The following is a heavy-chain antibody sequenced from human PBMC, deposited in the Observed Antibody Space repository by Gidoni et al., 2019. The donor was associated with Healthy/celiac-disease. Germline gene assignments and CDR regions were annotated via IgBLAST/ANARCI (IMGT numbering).Heavy chain of an antibody. D-gene: IGHD3-10*01. CDR1: GYTFTGYY. CDR3: ARGYYYGSGSEVFFY. CDR2: INPNSGGT. J-gene: IGHJ4*02. V-gene: IGHV1-2*02. Sequence: QVQLVQSGAEVKKPGASVKVSCKASGYTFTGYYMHWVRQAPGQGLEWMGWINPNSGGTNYAQKFQGRVTMTRETSISTAYMELSRLRSDDTAVYYCARGYYYGSGSEVFFYWGQGTLVTVSS.